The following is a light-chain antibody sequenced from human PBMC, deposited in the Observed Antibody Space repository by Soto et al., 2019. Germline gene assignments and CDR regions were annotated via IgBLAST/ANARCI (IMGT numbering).Light chain of an antibody. J-gene: IGKJ4*01. V-gene: IGKV1-12*01. CDR1: QGISYW. CDR3: QQANSFPLT. CDR2: SAS. Sequence: DIQMTQSPSSVSASVGDRVTITCRASQGISYWLAWYQQKPGKVPKLLIYSASSLQSGVPSRFSGSGSGTDFTLTINSLQPEDFATYYCQQANSFPLTFGGGTKVEIK.